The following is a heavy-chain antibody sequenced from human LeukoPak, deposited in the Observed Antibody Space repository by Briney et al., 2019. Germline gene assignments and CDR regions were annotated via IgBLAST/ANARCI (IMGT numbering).Heavy chain of an antibody. V-gene: IGHV4-59*01. CDR3: ARGGAARLHFQN. CDR2: IYSIGST. CDR1: GGSISSYY. D-gene: IGHD6-6*01. J-gene: IGHJ1*01. Sequence: NPSETLSLTCTVSGGSISSYYWSWIRQPPGKGLEWIGYIYSIGSTNYNPSLKSRVTISVDTSKNQFSLNLNSVTAADTAVYYCARGGAARLHFQNWGQGTLVTVSS.